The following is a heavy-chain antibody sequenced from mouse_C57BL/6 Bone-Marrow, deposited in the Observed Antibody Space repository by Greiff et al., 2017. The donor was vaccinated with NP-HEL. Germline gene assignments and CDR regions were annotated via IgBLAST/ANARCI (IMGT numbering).Heavy chain of an antibody. CDR3: TFDGYYEAWFAY. D-gene: IGHD2-3*01. CDR2: IDPENGDT. V-gene: IGHV14-4*01. Sequence: EVQLQQSGAELVRPGASVKLSCTASGFNIKDDYMHWVKQRPEQGLEWIGWIDPENGDTEYASKFQGKATIPADTSSNTAYLQLSSLTSEDTAVYYCTFDGYYEAWFAYWGQGTLVTVSA. J-gene: IGHJ3*01. CDR1: GFNIKDDY.